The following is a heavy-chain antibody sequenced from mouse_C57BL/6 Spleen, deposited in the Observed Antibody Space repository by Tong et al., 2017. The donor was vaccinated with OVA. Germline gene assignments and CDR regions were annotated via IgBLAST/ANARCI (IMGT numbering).Heavy chain of an antibody. J-gene: IGHJ1*01. Sequence: EVQLQESGGDLVKPGGSLKLSCAASGFTFSSYGMSWVRQTPDKRLEWVATISSGGSYTYYPDSVKGRFTISRDNAKSTLYLQMRSLKSEDTAMYYCARPGNYWYFDVWGAGTTVTVSS. V-gene: IGHV5-6*01. CDR1: GFTFSSYG. D-gene: IGHD2-1*01. CDR3: ARPGNYWYFDV. CDR2: ISSGGSYT.